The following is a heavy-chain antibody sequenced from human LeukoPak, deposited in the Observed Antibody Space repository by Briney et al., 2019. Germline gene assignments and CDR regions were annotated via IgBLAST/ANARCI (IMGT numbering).Heavy chain of an antibody. CDR3: ASQTGYCSSTSCSVDY. J-gene: IGHJ4*02. Sequence: PGGSLRLSCAASGFTFSSYEMNWVRQAPRKGLEWVSYISSSGSTIYYADSVKGRFTISRDNAKNSLYLQMNSLRAEDTAVYYCASQTGYCSSTSCSVDYWGQGTLVTVSS. CDR1: GFTFSSYE. CDR2: ISSSGSTI. D-gene: IGHD2-2*01. V-gene: IGHV3-48*03.